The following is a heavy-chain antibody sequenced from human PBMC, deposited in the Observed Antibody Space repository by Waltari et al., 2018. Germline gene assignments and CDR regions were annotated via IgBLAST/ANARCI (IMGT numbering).Heavy chain of an antibody. V-gene: IGHV1-18*01. Sequence: QVQLVQSGAEVKKPGASVKVSCKASGYTLSDYGISWVRQAPGQGLEWRGWISGKNGHTNHEQKFQGRLIMTEDTSATTVYMELTYLTSDDTAVYYCARERHRLMEEGYLMALDPWGQGTLVTVSS. J-gene: IGHJ5*02. D-gene: IGHD2-21*01. CDR3: ARERHRLMEEGYLMALDP. CDR2: ISGKNGHT. CDR1: GYTLSDYG.